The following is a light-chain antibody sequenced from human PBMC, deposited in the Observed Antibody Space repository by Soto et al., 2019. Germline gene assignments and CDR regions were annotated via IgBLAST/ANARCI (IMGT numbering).Light chain of an antibody. J-gene: IGLJ1*01. V-gene: IGLV2-23*01. CDR3: CSYAGSSTSYV. CDR1: SSYVGSYNL. Sequence: QSVLTQPASVSWSPGQSITISCTGTSSYVGSYNLVSWYQQHPGKAPKLMIYEGSKRPSGVSNRFSGSKSGNTASLTISGLQAEDEADYYCCSYAGSSTSYVFGTGTKVTVL. CDR2: EGS.